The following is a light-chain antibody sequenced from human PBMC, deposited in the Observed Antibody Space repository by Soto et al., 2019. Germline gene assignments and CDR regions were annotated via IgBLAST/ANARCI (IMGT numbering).Light chain of an antibody. J-gene: IGKJ5*01. CDR3: QQRSNWPPIT. CDR2: DTF. CDR1: QSISNY. V-gene: IGKV3-11*01. Sequence: EIVLTQSPATLSLSPGESATLSCRASQSISNYLAWYQQKPGQAPRLLIYDTFNRAPGIPARFSGSGFGTEFTLTISSLEPEDFAVYYCQQRSNWPPITFGQGTRLEIK.